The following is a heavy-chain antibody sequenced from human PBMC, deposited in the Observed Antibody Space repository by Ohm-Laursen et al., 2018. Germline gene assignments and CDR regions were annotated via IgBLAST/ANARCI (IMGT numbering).Heavy chain of an antibody. CDR2: IGTFNNKT. Sequence: ASVKVSCKVSGYTFVSYAMSWVRQAPGQGLEWMGWIGTFNNKTNYAQKFQGRVTVTTDTSTSTAYMELRSLTSDDTAVYFCARDSYYDFWSGYSTYYHGMDVWGQGTTVTVSS. J-gene: IGHJ6*02. D-gene: IGHD3-3*01. CDR3: ARDSYYDFWSGYSTYYHGMDV. CDR1: GYTFVSYA. V-gene: IGHV1-18*04.